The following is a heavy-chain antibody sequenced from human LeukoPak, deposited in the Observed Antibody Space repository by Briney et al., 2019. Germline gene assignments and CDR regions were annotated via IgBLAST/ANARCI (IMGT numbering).Heavy chain of an antibody. V-gene: IGHV1-46*01. CDR1: GYTFTSHY. Sequence: GASVKVSCKASGYTFTSHYLHWVRQAPGQGPEWMGIINPNSGGTDYAQKFQGRVTMTRDTSTSTVYMELSSLRSEDTAVYHCARDDAAAGTVFDYWGQGTLVTVSS. CDR3: ARDDAAAGTVFDY. D-gene: IGHD6-13*01. CDR2: INPNSGGT. J-gene: IGHJ4*02.